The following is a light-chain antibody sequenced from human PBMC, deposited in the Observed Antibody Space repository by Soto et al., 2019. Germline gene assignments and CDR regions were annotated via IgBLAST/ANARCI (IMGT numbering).Light chain of an antibody. CDR2: AAS. CDR3: QQYGSSPYT. J-gene: IGKJ2*01. CDR1: QSVSSNY. Sequence: EIVLTQSPGPLSLSPGERATLSCRASQSVSSNYLAWYQQKPGQAPRLLIFAASSMATGIPDRFSDSGSGTDFTLTISRLEPEDLAVYYCQQYGSSPYTFGPGTKLEIK. V-gene: IGKV3-20*01.